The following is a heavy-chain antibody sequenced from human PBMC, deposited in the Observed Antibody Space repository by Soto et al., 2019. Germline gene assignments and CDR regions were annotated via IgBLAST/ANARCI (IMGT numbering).Heavy chain of an antibody. CDR2: ISYHGVNK. J-gene: IGHJ5*02. CDR1: GFTFSSYG. V-gene: IGHV3-30*18. D-gene: IGHD4-17*01. Sequence: PGGSLRLACPASGFTFSSYGVHWVLQAPGNGLEWVAVISYHGVNKYYADSVNGRFTISRDNSKNMVFLQMNSLRVEDTAVYYCGKYSDYGDHRDWFDPWGQGTLVTVSS. CDR3: GKYSDYGDHRDWFDP.